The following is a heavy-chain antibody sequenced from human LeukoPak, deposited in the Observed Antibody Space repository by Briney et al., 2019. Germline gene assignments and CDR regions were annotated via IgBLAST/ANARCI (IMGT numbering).Heavy chain of an antibody. CDR1: GYTFTSYG. J-gene: IGHJ6*03. CDR2: IIPIFGTA. V-gene: IGHV1-69*06. D-gene: IGHD2-8*01. CDR3: ARGRGVYAIGRAYYYYMDV. Sequence: ASVKVSCKASGYTFTSYGISWVRQAPGQGLEWMGGIIPIFGTANYAQKFQGRVTITADKSTSTAYMELSSLRSEDTAVYYCARGRGVYAIGRAYYYYMDVWGKGTTVTVSS.